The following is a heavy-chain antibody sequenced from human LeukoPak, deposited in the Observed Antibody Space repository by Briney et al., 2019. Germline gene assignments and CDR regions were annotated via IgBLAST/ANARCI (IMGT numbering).Heavy chain of an antibody. V-gene: IGHV1-69*04. J-gene: IGHJ4*02. CDR3: AREADRRGYYYDSSGYYLDY. CDR2: IIPIFGIA. D-gene: IGHD3-22*01. Sequence: SVKVSCKASGGTFSSYAISWVRQAPGQGLEWMGRIIPIFGIANYAQKFQGRVTITADKSTSTAYMELSSLRSEDTAVYYCAREADRRGYYYDSSGYYLDYWGQGTLVTASS. CDR1: GGTFSSYA.